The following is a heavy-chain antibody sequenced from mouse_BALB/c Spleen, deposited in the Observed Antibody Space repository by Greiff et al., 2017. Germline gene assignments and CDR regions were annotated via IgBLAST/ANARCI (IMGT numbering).Heavy chain of an antibody. CDR3: ARNPSFDY. Sequence: EVQLVESGGGLVQPGGSRKLSCAASGFTFSSFGMHWVRQAPEKGLEWVAYISSGSSTIYYADTVKGRFTISRDNPKNTLFLQMTSLRSEDTAMYYCARNPSFDYWGQGTTLTVSS. CDR2: ISSGSSTI. J-gene: IGHJ2*01. CDR1: GFTFSSFG. V-gene: IGHV5-17*02.